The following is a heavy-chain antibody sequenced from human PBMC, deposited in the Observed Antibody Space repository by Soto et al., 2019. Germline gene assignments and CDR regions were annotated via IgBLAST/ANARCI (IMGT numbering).Heavy chain of an antibody. J-gene: IGHJ6*02. V-gene: IGHV4-31*03. CDR1: GGSISSGGYY. CDR2: IYYSGST. D-gene: IGHD3-22*01. CDR3: ARAPNAPYYYDSSGYYPPTIPYYGMDV. Sequence: PSETLSLTCTVSGGSISSGGYYWSWIRQHPGKGLEWIGYIYYSGSTYYNPSLKSRVTISVDTSKNQFSLKLSSVTAADTAVYYCARAPNAPYYYDSSGYYPPTIPYYGMDVWGQGTTVTVSS.